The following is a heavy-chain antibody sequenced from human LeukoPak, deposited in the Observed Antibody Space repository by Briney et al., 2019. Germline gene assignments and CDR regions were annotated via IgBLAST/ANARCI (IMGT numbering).Heavy chain of an antibody. CDR2: INHSGST. CDR1: GGSISSSSYY. Sequence: PSETLSLTCTVSGGSISSSSYYWGWIRQPPGKGLEWIGEINHSGSTNYNPSLKSRVTISVDTSKNQFSLKLSSVTAADTAVYYCARGVRLYLWGQGTLVTVSS. D-gene: IGHD3-10*01. V-gene: IGHV4-39*07. CDR3: ARGVRLYL. J-gene: IGHJ4*02.